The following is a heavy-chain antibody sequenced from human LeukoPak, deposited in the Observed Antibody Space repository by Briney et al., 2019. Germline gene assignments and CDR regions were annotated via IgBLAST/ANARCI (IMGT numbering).Heavy chain of an antibody. CDR3: ARDLVVEMATITYYYYGMDV. CDR2: ISAYNGNT. J-gene: IGHJ6*02. CDR1: GYTFTSYG. D-gene: IGHD5-24*01. Sequence: ASVKVSCKASGYTFTSYGISWVRQAPGQGLEWMGWISAYNGNTNYAQKLQGRVTMTTDTSTSTAYMELRSLRSDDTAVYYCARDLVVEMATITYYYYGMDVRGQGTTVTVSS. V-gene: IGHV1-18*01.